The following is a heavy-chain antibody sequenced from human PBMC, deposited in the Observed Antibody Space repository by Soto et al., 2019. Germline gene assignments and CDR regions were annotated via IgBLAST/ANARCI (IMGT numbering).Heavy chain of an antibody. CDR1: GFTFSDYY. Sequence: VQLVESGGGLVKPGGSLRLSCAASGFTFSDYYMSWIRQAPGKGLEWVSYISSSSSYTNYADSVKGRFTISRDNAKNSLYLQMNSLRAEDTAVYYCARGVDGYNRAIDYWGQGTLVTVSS. CDR2: ISSSSSYT. J-gene: IGHJ4*02. CDR3: ARGVDGYNRAIDY. D-gene: IGHD5-12*01. V-gene: IGHV3-11*06.